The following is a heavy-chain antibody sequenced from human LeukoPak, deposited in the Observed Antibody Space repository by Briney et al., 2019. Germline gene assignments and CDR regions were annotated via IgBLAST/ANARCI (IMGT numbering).Heavy chain of an antibody. Sequence: PSETLSLTCTVSGGYIITSGNYWGWIRQPPGKGLEWIGSVYYTGVTSTNPFFRSRMSISVDTSKNQFSLNLTSVTAADAAVYYCARERSSSGGHNWFDPWGQGTLVTVSS. V-gene: IGHV4-39*07. CDR2: VYYTGVT. J-gene: IGHJ5*02. CDR3: ARERSSSGGHNWFDP. D-gene: IGHD4-23*01. CDR1: GGYIITSGNY.